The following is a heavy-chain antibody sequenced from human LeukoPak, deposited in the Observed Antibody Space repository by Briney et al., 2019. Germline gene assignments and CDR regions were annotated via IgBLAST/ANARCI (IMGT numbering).Heavy chain of an antibody. CDR3: ARGCSSTSCYTDFDY. Sequence: ASVKVSCQASGYTFTSYDINWVRQATGQGLEWMGWMNPNRGNTGYAQKFQGRVTMTRNTSISTAYMELSSLRSEDTAVYYCARGCSSTSCYTDFDYWGQGTLVTVSS. V-gene: IGHV1-8*01. J-gene: IGHJ4*02. CDR2: MNPNRGNT. CDR1: GYTFTSYD. D-gene: IGHD2-2*02.